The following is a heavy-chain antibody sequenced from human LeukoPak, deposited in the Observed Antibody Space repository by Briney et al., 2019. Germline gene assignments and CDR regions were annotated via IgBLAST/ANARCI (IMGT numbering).Heavy chain of an antibody. J-gene: IGHJ4*02. Sequence: GGSLRLSCAASRFTFSNYAMGWVRQAPGKGLDWVSSIDGSGAFTYYADSVKGRFTISRDSSKSTLFLQMNNLRAEDTALYYCAKRSSSSSPPYFDFCGQGTLVTVSS. CDR3: AKRSSSSSPPYFDF. CDR2: IDGSGAFT. D-gene: IGHD6-6*01. V-gene: IGHV3-23*01. CDR1: RFTFSNYA.